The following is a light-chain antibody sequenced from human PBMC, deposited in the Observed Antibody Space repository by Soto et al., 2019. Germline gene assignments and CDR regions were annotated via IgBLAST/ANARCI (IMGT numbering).Light chain of an antibody. Sequence: DIQMTQSPSTLSASVGDRVTITCRASQSFSTWLAWYQQKLGRAPNLLIYDVSSLESGVPSRFSGSGSGTEFTLTISSLQPDDFATYYCQQYYSYPLTFGGGTTVEIK. V-gene: IGKV1-5*01. CDR1: QSFSTW. J-gene: IGKJ4*01. CDR2: DVS. CDR3: QQYYSYPLT.